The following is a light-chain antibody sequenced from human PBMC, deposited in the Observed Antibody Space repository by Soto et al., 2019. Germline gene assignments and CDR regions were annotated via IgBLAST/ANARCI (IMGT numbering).Light chain of an antibody. J-gene: IGKJ1*01. CDR1: QSLSGN. Sequence: EIVMTQSPATLSVSPGERVTLSCRASQSLSGNLAWYQQKPGLAPRLLINRASTRATGIPARFSDSGSETEFTLTISSLQSEDFAVYYCQQYNNWPRTFGQGTKVEIK. CDR2: RAS. CDR3: QQYNNWPRT. V-gene: IGKV3-15*01.